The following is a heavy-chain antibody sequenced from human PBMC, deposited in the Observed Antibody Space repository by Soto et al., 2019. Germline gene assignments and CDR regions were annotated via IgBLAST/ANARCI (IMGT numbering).Heavy chain of an antibody. J-gene: IGHJ4*02. D-gene: IGHD1-1*01. CDR1: GGSFSDFF. CDR2: STHSRRT. CDR3: ARGTSTGTMSY. V-gene: IGHV4-34*01. Sequence: QVQLQQWGAGLLKPSETLSLTCAVYGGSFSDFFWSWIHQPPGKGLEWIGESTHSRRTNYNPSLKSRVTISVDTSKNQFSLKLSSVTAADTAVYYCARGTSTGTMSYWGQGTLVTVSS.